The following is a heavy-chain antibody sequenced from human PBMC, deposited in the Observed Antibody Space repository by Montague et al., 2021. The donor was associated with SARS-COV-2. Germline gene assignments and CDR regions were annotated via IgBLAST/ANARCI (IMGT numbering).Heavy chain of an antibody. CDR1: CGSISSYY. CDR2: MYYSGST. CDR3: ARDFDY. J-gene: IGHJ4*02. Sequence: SETLSLTCTVPCGSISSYYWSWIRQPPGKGLEWIGYMYYSGSTNYNPSLKSRVTLSVDTSKNQFSLKLSSVTAADTAVYYCARDFDYWGQGTLVTVSS. V-gene: IGHV4-59*13.